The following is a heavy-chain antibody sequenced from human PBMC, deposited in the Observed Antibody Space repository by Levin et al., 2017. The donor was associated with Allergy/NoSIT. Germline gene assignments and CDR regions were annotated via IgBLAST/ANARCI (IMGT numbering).Heavy chain of an antibody. J-gene: IGHJ4*02. Sequence: SETLSLTCAVYGGSFSGYYWSWIRQPPGKGLEWIGEINQSGSTNYNPSLKSRVTISVDTSKNQFSLRLSSVTAADTAVYYCARGRGQWLPQERWGQGTLVTVSS. V-gene: IGHV4-34*01. CDR3: ARGRGQWLPQER. CDR1: GGSFSGYY. D-gene: IGHD6-19*01. CDR2: INQSGST.